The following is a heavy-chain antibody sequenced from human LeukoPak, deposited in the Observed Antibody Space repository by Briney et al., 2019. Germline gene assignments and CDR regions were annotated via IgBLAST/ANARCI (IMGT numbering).Heavy chain of an antibody. J-gene: IGHJ4*02. CDR3: ARVSYGHYDILTGYLDY. Sequence: GASVKVSCKASGYTFTGYYMYWVRQAPGQGLEWMGIINPSGGSTSYAQKFQGRVTMTRDMSTSTVYMELSSLRSEDTAVYYCARVSYGHYDILTGYLDYWGQGTLVTVSS. CDR2: INPSGGST. CDR1: GYTFTGYY. V-gene: IGHV1-46*01. D-gene: IGHD3-9*01.